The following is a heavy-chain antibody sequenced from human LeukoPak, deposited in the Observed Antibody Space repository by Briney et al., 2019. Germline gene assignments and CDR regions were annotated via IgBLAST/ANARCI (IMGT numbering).Heavy chain of an antibody. D-gene: IGHD3-10*01. CDR1: GFTFSSYA. Sequence: GGSLRLSCAASGFTFSSYAMSWVRQAPGKGLEWVSAIGGSGGSTYYADSVKGRFTISRDNSKNTLYLQMNSLRAEDTAVYYCASDGSGSYLTDYYFDYWGQGTLVTVSS. J-gene: IGHJ4*02. CDR3: ASDGSGSYLTDYYFDY. V-gene: IGHV3-23*01. CDR2: IGGSGGST.